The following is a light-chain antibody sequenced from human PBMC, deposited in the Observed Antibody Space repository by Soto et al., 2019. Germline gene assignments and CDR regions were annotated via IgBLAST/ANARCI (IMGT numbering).Light chain of an antibody. V-gene: IGLV2-14*01. CDR2: EVS. CDR3: SSYTSSSTYVV. Sequence: QSALTQPPSASGSPGQSVTISCTGTPSDVGGSNSVSWYQQHPGKAPKLMIYEVSNRPSGVSNRFSGSKSGNTASLTISGLQAEDEADYHCSSYTSSSTYVVFGGGTKLTVL. CDR1: PSDVGGSNS. J-gene: IGLJ2*01.